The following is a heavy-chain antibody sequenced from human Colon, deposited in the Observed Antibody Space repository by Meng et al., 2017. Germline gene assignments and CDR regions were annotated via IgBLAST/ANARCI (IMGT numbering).Heavy chain of an antibody. J-gene: IGHJ5*02. CDR2: INHSGST. Sequence: VQLTQWGAGLLRPSETLSLTGAVYGGSFSGYYWSWIRQPPGKGLEWIGEINHSGSTNYNPSLKSRVTISVDTSKNQFSLKLSSVTAADTAVYYCARGRYSGYLPWGQGTLVTVSS. CDR1: GGSFSGYY. D-gene: IGHD5-12*01. CDR3: ARGRYSGYLP. V-gene: IGHV4-34*01.